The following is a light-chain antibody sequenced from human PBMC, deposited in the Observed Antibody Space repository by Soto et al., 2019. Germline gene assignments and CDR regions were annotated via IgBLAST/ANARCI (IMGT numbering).Light chain of an antibody. CDR3: SSYTSSSIPYV. V-gene: IGLV2-14*01. CDR2: EVN. CDR1: GSDVGGYNY. Sequence: QSGLTQPASVSGSPGQSITISCTGTGSDVGGYNYVSWYQEERGKAPKLIIYEVNNRPSGVSDRFSGSKSGNTASLTISGLQAEDEADYYCSSYTSSSIPYVFGTGTKLTVL. J-gene: IGLJ1*01.